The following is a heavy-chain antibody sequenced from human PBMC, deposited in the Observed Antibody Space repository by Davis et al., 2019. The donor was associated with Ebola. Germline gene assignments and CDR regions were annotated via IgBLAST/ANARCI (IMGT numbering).Heavy chain of an antibody. CDR1: GYSISSGYY. D-gene: IGHD4-17*01. Sequence: PGGSLRLSCTVSGYSISSGYYWGWIRQPPGKGLEWIGSIYHSGSTYYNPSLKSRVTISVDTSKNQFSLKLSSVTAADTAVYYCARHLIYGDYVRNWYFDFWGRGTLVTVSS. V-gene: IGHV4-38-2*02. CDR2: IYHSGST. J-gene: IGHJ2*01. CDR3: ARHLIYGDYVRNWYFDF.